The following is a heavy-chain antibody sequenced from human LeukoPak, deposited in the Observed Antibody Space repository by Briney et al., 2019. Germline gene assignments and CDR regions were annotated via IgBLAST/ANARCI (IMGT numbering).Heavy chain of an antibody. D-gene: IGHD3-22*01. CDR1: GGTFSSYA. CDR3: ARGRTYYYDGSGSEQTGGYFDY. V-gene: IGHV1-69*01. J-gene: IGHJ4*02. CDR2: IIPIFGTA. Sequence: SVKVSCKASGGTFSSYAISWVRQAPGQGLEWMGGIIPIFGTANYAQKFQGRVTITADESTSTAYMELSSLRSEDTAVYYCARGRTYYYDGSGSEQTGGYFDYWGLGTLVTVSS.